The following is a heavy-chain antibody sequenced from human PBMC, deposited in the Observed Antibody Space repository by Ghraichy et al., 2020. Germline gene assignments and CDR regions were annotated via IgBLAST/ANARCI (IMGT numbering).Heavy chain of an antibody. V-gene: IGHV3-9*01. CDR3: AKDFKAAAVTDHFYGMDV. CDR2: ISWGSGYI. CDR1: GFTFDDYA. Sequence: GGSLRLSCAASGFTFDDYAMHWVRQAPGKGLEWVSGISWGSGYIGYADSVKGRFTISRDNAKNSLYLQMNTLRPGDTASYYWAKDFKAAAVTDHFYGMDVWGQGTTVTVSS. D-gene: IGHD6-25*01. J-gene: IGHJ6*02.